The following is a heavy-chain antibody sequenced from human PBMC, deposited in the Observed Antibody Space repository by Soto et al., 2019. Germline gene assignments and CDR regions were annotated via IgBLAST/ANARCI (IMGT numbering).Heavy chain of an antibody. Sequence: SVLVSWKASGGTFSSYAISWVRQAPGQGLECMGGIIPIFGTANYAQKFQGRVTITADKSTSTAYMELSSLRSEDTAVSYCARMEMSTHAWGQGTLVTVSA. CDR3: ARMEMSTHA. V-gene: IGHV1-69*06. D-gene: IGHD3-3*01. CDR2: IIPIFGTA. J-gene: IGHJ5*02. CDR1: GGTFSSYA.